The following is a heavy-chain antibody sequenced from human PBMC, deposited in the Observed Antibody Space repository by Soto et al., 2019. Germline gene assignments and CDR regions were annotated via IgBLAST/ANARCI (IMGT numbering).Heavy chain of an antibody. CDR1: GFTFSSYW. J-gene: IGHJ4*02. Sequence: PGGSLRLSCAASGFTFSSYWMSWVRQAPGKGLEWVANIKQDGSEKYYVDSVKGRFTISRDNAKNSLYLQMNSLRAEDTAVYYCARDSYYDILTGYYFLSGFDYWGQGTLVTVSS. V-gene: IGHV3-7*01. CDR3: ARDSYYDILTGYYFLSGFDY. D-gene: IGHD3-9*01. CDR2: IKQDGSEK.